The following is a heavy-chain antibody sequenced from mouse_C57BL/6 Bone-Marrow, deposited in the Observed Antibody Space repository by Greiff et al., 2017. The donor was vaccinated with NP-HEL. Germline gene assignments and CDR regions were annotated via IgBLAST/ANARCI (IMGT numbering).Heavy chain of an antibody. V-gene: IGHV1-5*01. D-gene: IGHD1-1*01. CDR1: GYTFTSYW. J-gene: IGHJ4*01. CDR2: IYPGHSDT. Sequence: EVQLQQSGTVLARPGASVKLSCKTSGYTFTSYWLHWVKQRPGQGLEWIGAIYPGHSDTSYNQKFKGKAKLTAVTSASTAYMELSSLTNEDSAVYYCTRRAHYYGSSGYYAMGYWGQGTSVTVSS. CDR3: TRRAHYYGSSGYYAMGY.